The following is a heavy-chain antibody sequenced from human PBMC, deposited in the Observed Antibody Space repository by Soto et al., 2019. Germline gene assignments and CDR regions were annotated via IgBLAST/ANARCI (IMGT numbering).Heavy chain of an antibody. D-gene: IGHD6-19*01. CDR1: GGSISSYY. CDR2: IYYSGST. Sequence: SETLSLTCTVSGGSISSYYWSWIRQPPGKGLEWIGYIYYSGSTNYNPSLKSRVTISVDTSKNQFSLKLSSVTAADTAVYYCARDLGAYSSGWLAFDYWGQGTLVTVSS. CDR3: ARDLGAYSSGWLAFDY. V-gene: IGHV4-59*01. J-gene: IGHJ4*02.